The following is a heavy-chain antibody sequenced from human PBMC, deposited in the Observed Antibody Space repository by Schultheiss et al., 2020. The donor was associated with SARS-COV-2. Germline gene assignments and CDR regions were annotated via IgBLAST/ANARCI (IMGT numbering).Heavy chain of an antibody. D-gene: IGHD3-3*01. J-gene: IGHJ4*02. CDR2: ISYDGSNK. Sequence: GESLKISCAASGFTFSSYAMHWVRQAPGKGLEWVAVISYDGSNKYYADSVKGRFTISRDNSKNTLYLQMNSLRAEDTAVYYCARSFWSGSGYWGQGTLVTVSS. CDR3: ARSFWSGSGY. V-gene: IGHV3-30-3*01. CDR1: GFTFSSYA.